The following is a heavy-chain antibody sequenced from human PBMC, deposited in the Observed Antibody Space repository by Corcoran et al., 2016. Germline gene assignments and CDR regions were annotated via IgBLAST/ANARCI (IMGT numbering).Heavy chain of an antibody. Sequence: QQLQESGPGLVKPSETLSLTCTVSGGSISSSSYYWGWIRQPPGKGLEWIGSIYYSGSTYYNPSLKSRVTISVDTSKNQFSLKLSSVTAADTAVYYCARGSTYYYDSSGYYPFDYWGQGTLVTVSS. J-gene: IGHJ4*02. D-gene: IGHD3-22*01. CDR3: ARGSTYYYDSSGYYPFDY. V-gene: IGHV4-39*01. CDR2: IYYSGST. CDR1: GGSISSSSYY.